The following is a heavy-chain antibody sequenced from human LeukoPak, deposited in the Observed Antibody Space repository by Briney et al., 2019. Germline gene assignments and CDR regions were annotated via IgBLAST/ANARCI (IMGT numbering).Heavy chain of an antibody. V-gene: IGHV3-7*03. CDR1: GFFVSNAW. CDR3: ARGGGLDV. CDR2: INHNGNVD. J-gene: IGHJ6*02. Sequence: GGSLRLSCAASGFFVSNAWMTWVRQAPGKGLEWVASINHNGNVDYYVDSVKGRFTISRDNAKNSLYLQMSNLRAEDTAVYFCARGGGLDVWGQGATVTVSS. D-gene: IGHD3-16*01.